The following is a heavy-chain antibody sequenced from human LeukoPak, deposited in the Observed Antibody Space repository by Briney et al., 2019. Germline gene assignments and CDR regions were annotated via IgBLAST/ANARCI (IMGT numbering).Heavy chain of an antibody. CDR1: AFTFDDYG. CDR2: INWNGGST. Sequence: PGGSLRLSCAASAFTFDDYGMSWVRQAPGKGLEWVSGINWNGGSTGYADSVKGRFTISRDNAKNSLYLQMNSLRAEDTAVYYCARDHHRRLYDSQARDTFDIWGQGTMVTVSS. CDR3: ARDHHRRLYDSQARDTFDI. V-gene: IGHV3-20*04. J-gene: IGHJ3*02. D-gene: IGHD3-22*01.